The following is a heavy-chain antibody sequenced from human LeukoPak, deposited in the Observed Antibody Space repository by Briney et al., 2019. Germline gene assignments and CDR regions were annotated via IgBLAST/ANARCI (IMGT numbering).Heavy chain of an antibody. CDR3: ARDHSYCSSTSCYFHDAFDI. V-gene: IGHV3-48*01. CDR1: GFTFSSYS. D-gene: IGHD2-2*01. J-gene: IGHJ3*02. CDR2: ISSSSSTI. Sequence: PGGSLRLSCAASGFTFSSYSMNWVRQAPGKGLEWVSYISSSSSTIYYADSVKGRFTISRDNAKNSLYLQMNSLRAEDTAVYYCARDHSYCSSTSCYFHDAFDIWGQGTMVTVSS.